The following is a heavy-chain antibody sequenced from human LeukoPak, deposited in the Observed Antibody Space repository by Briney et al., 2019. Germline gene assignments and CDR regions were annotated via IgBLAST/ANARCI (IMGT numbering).Heavy chain of an antibody. Sequence: SETLSLTCTVSGGSISSYYWSWIRQPTGKGLEWIGRIYGSGSTDYNPSLKGRVSMSVDTSKNRFSLRLSSVTAADTAMYFCAREATPPLPAAMLSGFDPWGQGTLVTVSS. CDR2: IYGSGST. CDR3: AREATPPLPAAMLSGFDP. J-gene: IGHJ5*02. CDR1: GGSISSYY. D-gene: IGHD2-2*01. V-gene: IGHV4-4*07.